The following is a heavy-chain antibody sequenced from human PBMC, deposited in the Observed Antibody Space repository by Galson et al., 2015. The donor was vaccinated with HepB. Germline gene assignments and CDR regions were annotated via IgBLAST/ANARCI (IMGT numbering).Heavy chain of an antibody. CDR2: IYYSGST. D-gene: IGHD2-2*01. CDR3: ARRVPPHDAFDI. V-gene: IGHV4-39*07. Sequence: SETLSLTCTVSGGSISSSSSYWGWIRQPPGKGLEWIGSIYYSGSTYYNPSLKSRVTISVDTSKNQFSLKLSSVTAADTAVYYCARRVPPHDAFDIWGQGTMVTVSS. CDR1: GGSISSSSSY. J-gene: IGHJ3*02.